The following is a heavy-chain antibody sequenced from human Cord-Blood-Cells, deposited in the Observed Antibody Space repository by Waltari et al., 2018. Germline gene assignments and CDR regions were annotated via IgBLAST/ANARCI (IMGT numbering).Heavy chain of an antibody. CDR1: GGSFSGYY. D-gene: IGHD2-2*03. J-gene: IGHJ4*02. Sequence: QVQLQQWGAGLLKPSETLSLTCAVYGGSFSGYYWSWIRQPPGKGLEWIGEINHSGSTNYNPSTKSRVTISVDTSKNQFSLKLSSVTAADTAVYYCARSKSGGYCSSTSCYSLDYWGQGTLVTVSS. V-gene: IGHV4-34*01. CDR3: ARSKSGGYCSSTSCYSLDY. CDR2: INHSGST.